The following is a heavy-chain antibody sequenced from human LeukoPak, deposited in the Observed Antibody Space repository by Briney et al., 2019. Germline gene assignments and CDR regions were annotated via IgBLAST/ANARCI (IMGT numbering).Heavy chain of an antibody. J-gene: IGHJ6*02. Sequence: GGSLRLSCAAPGFTFSSYAMTWVRQAPGKGLEWVSSMSGSGGSTYYADSVKGRFTISRDDSKNTLYLQMNSLRAEDTAVYHCAKDLYCSTTSCPLDHSIYGLDVWGQGTTVTVSS. CDR2: MSGSGGST. CDR1: GFTFSSYA. CDR3: AKDLYCSTTSCPLDHSIYGLDV. V-gene: IGHV3-23*01. D-gene: IGHD2-2*01.